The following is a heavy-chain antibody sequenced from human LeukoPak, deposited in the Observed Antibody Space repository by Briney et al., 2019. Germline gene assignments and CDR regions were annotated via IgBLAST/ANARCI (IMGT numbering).Heavy chain of an antibody. CDR3: ARDIEWELLENDAFDI. J-gene: IGHJ3*02. D-gene: IGHD1-26*01. Sequence: GASVKVSCKASGYTFTGYYMHWVRQAPGQGLEWMGWINPNSGGTNYAQKFQGRVTMTRDTSISTAYMELSRLRSDDTAVYYCARDIEWELLENDAFDIWGQGTMVTVSS. CDR2: INPNSGGT. V-gene: IGHV1-2*02. CDR1: GYTFTGYY.